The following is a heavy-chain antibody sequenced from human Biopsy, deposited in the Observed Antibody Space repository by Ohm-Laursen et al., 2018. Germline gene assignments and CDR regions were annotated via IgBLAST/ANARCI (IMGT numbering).Heavy chain of an antibody. J-gene: IGHJ6*02. CDR1: GNTFATYH. D-gene: IGHD5-24*01. Sequence: VSVKVSCKASGNTFATYHFHWVRQAPGQGLEWMGVISPSGATTSFSQKFQGRITMTRDTSTGTVYMDLNSLGSEDTAVYYCARAGVGSDGTDSYYYGMDVWGPGTTVTVSS. CDR3: ARAGVGSDGTDSYYYGMDV. CDR2: ISPSGATT. V-gene: IGHV1-46*01.